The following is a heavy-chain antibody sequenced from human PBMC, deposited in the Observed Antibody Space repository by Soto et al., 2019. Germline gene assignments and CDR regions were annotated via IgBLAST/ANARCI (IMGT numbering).Heavy chain of an antibody. J-gene: IGHJ4*02. V-gene: IGHV4-59*01. Sequence: PSETLSLTCTVSGGSISSYYWSWIRQPPGKGLEWIGYIYYSGSTNYNPSLKNRVTISVDTSKNQFSLKLSSVTAADTAVYYCASMVRGVYDYWGQGTLVTVSS. CDR3: ASMVRGVYDY. CDR2: IYYSGST. CDR1: GGSISSYY. D-gene: IGHD3-10*01.